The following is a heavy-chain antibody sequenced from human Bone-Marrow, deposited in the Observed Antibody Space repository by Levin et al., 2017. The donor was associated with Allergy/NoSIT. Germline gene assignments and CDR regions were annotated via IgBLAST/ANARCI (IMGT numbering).Heavy chain of an antibody. D-gene: IGHD3-9*01. CDR1: GFSLSTRGVG. CDR2: MYWDDDK. CDR3: SHWLLTTGYGGLDY. Sequence: ASGPTLVKPTQTLTLTCTFSGFSLSTRGVGVGWIRQPPGKALEWLALMYWDDDKRYSPSLESRLTITKDTSKNQVVLTMTNMDPVDTATYYCSHWLLTTGYGGLDYWGQGTLVTVSS. J-gene: IGHJ4*02. V-gene: IGHV2-5*02.